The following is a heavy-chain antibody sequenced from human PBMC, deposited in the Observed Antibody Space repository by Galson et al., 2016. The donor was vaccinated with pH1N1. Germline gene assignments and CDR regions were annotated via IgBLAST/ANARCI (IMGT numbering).Heavy chain of an antibody. V-gene: IGHV1-69*06. CDR3: ATAGPLVREILYYSYAMDV. CDR1: GGTFSNSA. CDR2: ISPIFGSI. D-gene: IGHD3-10*01. J-gene: IGHJ6*02. Sequence: SVKVSCKASGGTFSNSAISWVRQAPGQGLEWMGGISPIFGSINYAQRFQGRVTVSADIFTKTAYMGLSSLTYEDTAIYYCATAGPLVREILYYSYAMDVWGQGTTVTVSS.